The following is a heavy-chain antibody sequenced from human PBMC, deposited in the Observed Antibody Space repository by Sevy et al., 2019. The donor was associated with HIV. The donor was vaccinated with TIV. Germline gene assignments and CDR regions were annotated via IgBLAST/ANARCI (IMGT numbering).Heavy chain of an antibody. J-gene: IGHJ4*02. Sequence: EGSLRLSCAASGFTFSANWMNWVRQAPGKELEWVANIQAEGSDKHYVDSVEGRFTISRDNAKNLLFLQMNSLRVEDTAVYYCAHETSGRFESWGQGTLVTVSS. CDR3: AHETSGRFES. CDR1: GFTFSANW. CDR2: IQAEGSDK. D-gene: IGHD1-26*01. V-gene: IGHV3-7*01.